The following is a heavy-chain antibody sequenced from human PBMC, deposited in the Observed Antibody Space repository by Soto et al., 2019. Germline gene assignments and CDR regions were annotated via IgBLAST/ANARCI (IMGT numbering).Heavy chain of an antibody. CDR3: ARDGGWTTAGYYYGMDV. D-gene: IGHD4-17*01. CDR1: GYTFTSYG. J-gene: IGHJ6*02. CDR2: ISAYNGNT. V-gene: IGHV1-18*01. Sequence: ASVKVSCKASGYTFTSYGISWVRQAPGQGLEWMGWISAYNGNTNYAQKLRGRVTMTTDTSTSTAYMELRSLRSDDTAVYYCARDGGWTTAGYYYGMDVWGQGTTVTVSS.